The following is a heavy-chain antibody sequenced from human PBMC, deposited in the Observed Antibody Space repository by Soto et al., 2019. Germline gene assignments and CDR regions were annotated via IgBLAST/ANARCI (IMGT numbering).Heavy chain of an antibody. CDR2: ISNNSSHE. Sequence: QVEVVQSGGGVVQPGKSVRLSCKASGFIFSDYGVHWARQAPGKGLQWVVFISNNSSHEYYADSVKGRFTISRDNSQNTVYLHLKSLRPEDTAVYYCVPNFDYWGQGTRVNVSP. V-gene: IGHV3-30*03. CDR3: VPNFDY. CDR1: GFIFSDYG. J-gene: IGHJ4*02.